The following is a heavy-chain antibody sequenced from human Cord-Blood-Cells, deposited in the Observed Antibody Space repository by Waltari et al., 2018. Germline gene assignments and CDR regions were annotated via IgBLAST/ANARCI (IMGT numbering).Heavy chain of an antibody. CDR1: GFTFSNAW. D-gene: IGHD6-19*01. CDR3: TTETTRGAGLDY. CDR2: IKSKTEGETT. V-gene: IGHV3-15*01. J-gene: IGHJ4*02. Sequence: EVQLVESGGGLVKPGGSLRLSCAASGFTFSNAWMSWVRQAPGKGLEWVGRIKSKTEGETTDYAAPVIGRFTISRDDSKNTLYLQMNSLKTEYTAVYYCTTETTRGAGLDYWGQGTLVTVSS.